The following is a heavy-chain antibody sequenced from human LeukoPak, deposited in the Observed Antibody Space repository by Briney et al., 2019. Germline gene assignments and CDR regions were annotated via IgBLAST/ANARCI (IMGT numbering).Heavy chain of an antibody. CDR2: IYYSGST. V-gene: IGHV4-39*07. CDR3: ARARGGNGRSRDSMVRGVIFDY. Sequence: SETLSLTCSVSGDSIRSDRFYWGWIRQPPGKGLEWIGNIYYSGSTYDNPALKSRVLMSVDTSKNQFFLNLKSVTAADTAVYYCARARGGNGRSRDSMVRGVIFDYWGQGILVTVSS. J-gene: IGHJ4*02. CDR1: GDSIRSDRFY. D-gene: IGHD3-10*01.